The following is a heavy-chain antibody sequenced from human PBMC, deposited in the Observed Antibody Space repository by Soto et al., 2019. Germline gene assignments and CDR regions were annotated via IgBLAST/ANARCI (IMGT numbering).Heavy chain of an antibody. Sequence: GESLKISCKGSGYSFISYWIAWVRQRPGKGLEWMGSIFPAAFDTRYSPSFQGQVTISVDTSISTAYLRWGRLEASDTAMYYCARQYYYDGSASPNWGQGTQVTVSS. CDR3: ARQYYYDGSASPN. V-gene: IGHV5-51*01. CDR2: IFPAAFDT. J-gene: IGHJ4*02. CDR1: GYSFISYW. D-gene: IGHD3-22*01.